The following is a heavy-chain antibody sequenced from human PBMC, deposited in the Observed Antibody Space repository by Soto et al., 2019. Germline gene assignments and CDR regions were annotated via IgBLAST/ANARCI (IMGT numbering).Heavy chain of an antibody. CDR2: INPSGGST. D-gene: IGHD2-15*01. CDR1: GYTFTSYY. CDR3: ARDSWHCSGGSCLAY. J-gene: IGHJ4*02. V-gene: IGHV1-46*01. Sequence: ASVKVSCKASGYTFTSYYMHWVRQAPGQGLEWMGIINPSGGSTSYAQKFQGRVTMTRDTSTSTVYMELSSLRSEDTAVYYCARDSWHCSGGSCLAYWGQGTLVTVSS.